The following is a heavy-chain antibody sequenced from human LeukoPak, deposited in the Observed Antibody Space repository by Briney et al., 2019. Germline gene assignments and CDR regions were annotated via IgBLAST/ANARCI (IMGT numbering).Heavy chain of an antibody. CDR1: GYTFTSYG. Sequence: GASVKVSCKASGYTFTSYGISWVRQAPGQGLEWMGWISAYNGNTNYAQKLQGRVTMTTDTSTSTAYMELRSLRSDDTAVYYCARATTVTTFYGTIFDYWGQGTLVTVSS. D-gene: IGHD4-17*01. CDR3: ARATTVTTFYGTIFDY. CDR2: ISAYNGNT. V-gene: IGHV1-18*01. J-gene: IGHJ4*02.